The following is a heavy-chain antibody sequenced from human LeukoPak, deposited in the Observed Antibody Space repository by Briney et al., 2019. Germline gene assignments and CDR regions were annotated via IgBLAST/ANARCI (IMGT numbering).Heavy chain of an antibody. V-gene: IGHV3-30*04. J-gene: IGHJ3*02. CDR2: ISYDGSNK. D-gene: IGHD3-10*01. CDR3: ARAGYYGDAFDI. Sequence: PGGSLRLSCAASGFTFSSYAMHWVRQAPGKGLEWVAVISYDGSNKYYADSVKGRFTISRDNSKNTLYLQMNSLRAEDTAVYYCARAGYYGDAFDIWGQGTMVTVSS. CDR1: GFTFSSYA.